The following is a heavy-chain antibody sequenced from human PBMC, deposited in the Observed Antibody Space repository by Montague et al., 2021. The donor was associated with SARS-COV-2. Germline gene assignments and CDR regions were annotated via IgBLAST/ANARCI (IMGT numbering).Heavy chain of an antibody. CDR1: GASINIGTYY. Sequence: SETLSLTCTVSGASINIGTYYWTWIRQSPGKPLEWVGNIHDSGTTNYNPSLKSRATILEDTSRNQFSLNLNSVTAADTAVYYCARHRTYYDEVWGTHGYTPDYWGQGTLVTVSS. D-gene: IGHD3-16*01. V-gene: IGHV4-61*01. CDR3: ARHRTYYDEVWGTHGYTPDY. CDR2: IHDSGTT. J-gene: IGHJ4*02.